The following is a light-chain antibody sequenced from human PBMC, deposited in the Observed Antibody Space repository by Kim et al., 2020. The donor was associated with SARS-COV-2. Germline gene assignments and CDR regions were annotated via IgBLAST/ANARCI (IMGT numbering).Light chain of an antibody. Sequence: QSALTQPASVSGSPGQSITISCTGTNSDVAGFNFVSWYQQYPGKAPKLIIFDVSKRPSGVSTRFSGSKSGNTASLTISGLQSEDEADYYCSSYTTSSAPWVFGGGTQLTVL. J-gene: IGLJ3*02. CDR1: NSDVAGFNF. CDR2: DVS. V-gene: IGLV2-14*01. CDR3: SSYTTSSAPWV.